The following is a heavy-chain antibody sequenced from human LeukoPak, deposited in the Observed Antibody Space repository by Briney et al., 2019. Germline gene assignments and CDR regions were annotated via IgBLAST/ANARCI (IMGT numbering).Heavy chain of an antibody. CDR2: ISSTSNII. Sequence: PGGSLRLSCATSGFTFSTYSMNWVRQAPGKGLEWISYISSTSNIIYYADSVKGRFTISRDNAKNSLYLQMNSLRAEDTAMYYCAIPNDYWGQGTLVTVSS. CDR1: GFTFSTYS. J-gene: IGHJ4*02. CDR3: AIPNDY. V-gene: IGHV3-48*01.